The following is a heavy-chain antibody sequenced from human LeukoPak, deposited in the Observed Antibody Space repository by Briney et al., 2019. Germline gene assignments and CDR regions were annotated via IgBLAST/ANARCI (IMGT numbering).Heavy chain of an antibody. CDR2: IQNDEIDK. Sequence: GGSLRLSCAASGFTFSSYGMHWVRQAPGKGLEWVAFIQNDEIDKFYADSVKGRFTISRDNSKNTLYLQMNSLRAEDTAVYYCARDDAGFGFDYWGQGTLVTVSS. V-gene: IGHV3-30*02. D-gene: IGHD3-10*01. CDR1: GFTFSSYG. J-gene: IGHJ4*02. CDR3: ARDDAGFGFDY.